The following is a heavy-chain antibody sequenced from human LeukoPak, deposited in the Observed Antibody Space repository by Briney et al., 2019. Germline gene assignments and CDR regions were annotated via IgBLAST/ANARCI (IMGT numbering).Heavy chain of an antibody. J-gene: IGHJ4*02. CDR1: GFTFSSYG. CDR3: AKWLFYYGSGSSD. V-gene: IGHV3-30*02. CDR2: IRYDGSNK. Sequence: GGSLRLSCTASGFTFSSYGMHWVRQAPGKGLEWVAFIRYDGSNKYYADSVKGRFTISRDNSKNTLYLQMNSLRAEDTAVYYCAKWLFYYGSGSSDWGQGTLVTVSS. D-gene: IGHD3-10*01.